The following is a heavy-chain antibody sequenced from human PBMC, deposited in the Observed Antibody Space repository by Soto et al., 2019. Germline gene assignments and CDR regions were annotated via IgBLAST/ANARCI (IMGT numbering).Heavy chain of an antibody. Sequence: QVPLVQSGAQVKKPGASVKVSCKASGYTFDNYALHWVRQAPGRRLEWMGWIHAGNGYTKYSQSFQGRVTITRDTSASTVHMILNSRRYDDTAVYFCAIVQYRGYDVKRAFDIRGQGTMVTVSS. CDR2: IHAGNGYT. J-gene: IGHJ3*02. D-gene: IGHD5-12*01. CDR1: GYTFDNYA. V-gene: IGHV1-3*01. CDR3: AIVQYRGYDVKRAFDI.